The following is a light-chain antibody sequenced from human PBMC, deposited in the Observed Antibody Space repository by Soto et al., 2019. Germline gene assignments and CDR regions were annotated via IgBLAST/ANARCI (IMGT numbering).Light chain of an antibody. CDR1: SSNIGAGYD. Sequence: QSVLTQPPSVSEAPGQRVTISCTGSSSNIGAGYDVHWYQQLPGTAPKLLIYDNSNRPSGVPDRFSGSKSGTSASLAITGLQAEDEAEYYCQSYDSSLTGYVFGSGTKLTVL. CDR3: QSYDSSLTGYV. V-gene: IGLV1-40*01. CDR2: DNS. J-gene: IGLJ1*01.